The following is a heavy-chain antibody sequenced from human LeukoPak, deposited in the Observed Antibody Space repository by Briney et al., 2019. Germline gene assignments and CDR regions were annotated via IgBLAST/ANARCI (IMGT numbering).Heavy chain of an antibody. V-gene: IGHV3-74*01. CDR2: INGDGRNI. Sequence: GGSLRLSCAVSGFTFTSYAMSWVRQDPRKGLVWVSRINGDGRNINYADSVRGRFTISRDNAKNTLYLQMNTLRVEDTAVYYCTRDLMDYDVSTGLHHYYMDVWGQGTTVTVSS. J-gene: IGHJ6*02. CDR1: GFTFTSYA. CDR3: TRDLMDYDVSTGLHHYYMDV. D-gene: IGHD3-9*01.